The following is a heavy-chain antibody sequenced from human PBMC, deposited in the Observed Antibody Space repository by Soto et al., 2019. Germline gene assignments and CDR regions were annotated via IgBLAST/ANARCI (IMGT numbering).Heavy chain of an antibody. D-gene: IGHD5-12*01. CDR3: AKVGASGYDFYYYYGMDV. Sequence: SETLSLTCTVSGGSISSSSYYWGWIRQPPGKGLEWIGSIYYSGSTYYNPSLKSRVTISVDTSKNQFSLKLSSVTAADTAVYYCAKVGASGYDFYYYYGMDVWGQGTTVTVSS. CDR1: GGSISSSSYY. V-gene: IGHV4-39*01. CDR2: IYYSGST. J-gene: IGHJ6*02.